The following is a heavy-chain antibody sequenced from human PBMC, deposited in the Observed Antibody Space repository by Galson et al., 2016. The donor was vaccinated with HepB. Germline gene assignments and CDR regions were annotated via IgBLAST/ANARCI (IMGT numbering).Heavy chain of an antibody. V-gene: IGHV4-4*01. CDR2: IYQTGTS. Sequence: LSLTCTVSGVTIAISNWWNWVRQPPGKGLEWIGEIYQTGTSNYNPSLNSRVTISIDKSKNQFSLSVSSVTDADTAVYFCARSRQITLVRGVSPKYFDLWGQGTMVTVSS. D-gene: IGHD3-10*01. CDR1: GVTIAISNW. J-gene: IGHJ3*01. CDR3: ARSRQITLVRGVSPKYFDL.